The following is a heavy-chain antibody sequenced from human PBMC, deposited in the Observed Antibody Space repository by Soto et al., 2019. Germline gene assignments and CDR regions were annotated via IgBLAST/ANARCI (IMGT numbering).Heavy chain of an antibody. D-gene: IGHD2-21*02. CDR1: GGSLSGNY. V-gene: IGHV4-34*01. CDR3: ARTTAAIHLNY. J-gene: IGHJ4*02. Sequence: QAQLQQWGTGLLKPSETLSLTCAVYGGSLSGNYWGCIRQPPGKGLEWIGETHHSGSTAYNPSLKSRVTISVDTSRNQFSLKLNPVTAADTAVYYCARTTAAIHLNYWSQGTLVTVSS. CDR2: THHSGST.